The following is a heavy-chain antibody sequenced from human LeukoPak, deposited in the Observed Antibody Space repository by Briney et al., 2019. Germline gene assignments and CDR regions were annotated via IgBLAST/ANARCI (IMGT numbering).Heavy chain of an antibody. CDR2: IYYSGST. J-gene: IGHJ4*02. CDR1: GGSVSSGSYY. Sequence: SETLSLTCTVSGGSVSSGSYYWSWIRQPPGKGLEWIGYIYYSGSTNYNPSLKSRVTISVDTSKNQFSLKLSSVTAADTAVYYCARGDITSRFDYWGQGTLVTVSS. V-gene: IGHV4-61*01. CDR3: ARGDITSRFDY.